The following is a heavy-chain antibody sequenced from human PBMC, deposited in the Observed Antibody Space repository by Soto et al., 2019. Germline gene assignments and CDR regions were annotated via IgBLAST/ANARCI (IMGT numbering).Heavy chain of an antibody. Sequence: GGSLRLSCAASGFTFSSYAMSWVRQAPGKGLEWVSAISGSGGSTYYADSVKGRFTISRDNSKNTLYLQMNSLRAEDTAVYYCAKDVTYGDYGGGYYYYGMDVWGQGTTVTVSS. CDR1: GFTFSSYA. CDR2: ISGSGGST. CDR3: AKDVTYGDYGGGYYYYGMDV. D-gene: IGHD4-17*01. J-gene: IGHJ6*02. V-gene: IGHV3-23*01.